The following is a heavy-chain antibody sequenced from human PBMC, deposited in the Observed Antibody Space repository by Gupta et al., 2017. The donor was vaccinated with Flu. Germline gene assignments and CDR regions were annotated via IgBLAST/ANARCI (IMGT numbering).Heavy chain of an antibody. D-gene: IGHD1-1*01. CDR2: VHYSGTT. Sequence: SSSYYWAWIRQSPAKGLEWIGSVHYSGTTSYNPSLKSRVTMSVDTSTNHFSLKLSSVTATDTAVYHCARRDWNDVFDNWGQGTLVTVSS. J-gene: IGHJ4*02. CDR3: ARRDWNDVFDN. V-gene: IGHV4-39*02. CDR1: SSSYY.